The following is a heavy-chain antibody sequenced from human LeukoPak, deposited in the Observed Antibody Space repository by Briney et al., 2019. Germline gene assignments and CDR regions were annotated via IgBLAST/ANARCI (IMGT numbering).Heavy chain of an antibody. D-gene: IGHD3-16*02. V-gene: IGHV3-23*01. CDR3: AKDRLGDYVWGSYLY. CDR1: GFTLSSYA. J-gene: IGHJ4*02. Sequence: SGGPLKLSCAASGFTLSSYAMRGFRQPPGKGRDWVSALSGSGGSTCYADSVKGLFTISRDNSKNTLYLQMNSLRAEDTAVYYCAKDRLGDYVWGSYLYWGQGTLVTVSS. CDR2: LSGSGGST.